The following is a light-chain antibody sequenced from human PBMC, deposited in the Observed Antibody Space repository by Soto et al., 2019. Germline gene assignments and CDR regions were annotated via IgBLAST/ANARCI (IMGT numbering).Light chain of an antibody. CDR1: RDISHY. J-gene: IGKJ1*01. CDR2: AAS. Sequence: DIQMTQSPSSLSASVGDRVTITCRASRDISHYVTWFQQKPGKAPKSLMYAASRLQSGVPSKFGGSGSGTDFTLTISSLQPEDFATYYCQQYNSYPWTYGQGTRVEIK. CDR3: QQYNSYPWT. V-gene: IGKV1-16*02.